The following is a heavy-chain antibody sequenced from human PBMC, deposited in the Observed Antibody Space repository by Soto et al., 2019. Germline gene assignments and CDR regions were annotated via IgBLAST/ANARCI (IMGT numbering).Heavy chain of an antibody. J-gene: IGHJ4*02. Sequence: QVQLQESGPGLVKPSETLSLTCTVSGGSISSYYWSWIRQPPGKGLEWIGYIYYSGSTNYNPSLKSLVTIAVDTSKNRFSLKLSSVTAADTAVYYCARLQWTTVTTFWDYWGQGTLVTVSS. D-gene: IGHD4-17*01. CDR3: ARLQWTTVTTFWDY. CDR1: GGSISSYY. V-gene: IGHV4-59*08. CDR2: IYYSGST.